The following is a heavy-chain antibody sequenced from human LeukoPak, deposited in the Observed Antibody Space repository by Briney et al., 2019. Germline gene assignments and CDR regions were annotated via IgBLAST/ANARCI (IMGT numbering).Heavy chain of an antibody. D-gene: IGHD3-9*01. CDR3: AREDILTGFDY. CDR2: IYSGGST. CDR1: GFTVSSDY. V-gene: IGHV3-53*01. Sequence: GGSLRLSCAASGFTVSSDYMSWVRQAPGKGLEWVSVIYSGGSTYYADSVKGRFTISRDNSKNTLYLQMNSLRAEDTAVYYCAREDILTGFDYWGQGTLVTVSS. J-gene: IGHJ4*02.